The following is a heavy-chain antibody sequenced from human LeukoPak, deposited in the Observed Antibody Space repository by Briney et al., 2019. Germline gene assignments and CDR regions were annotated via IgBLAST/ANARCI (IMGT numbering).Heavy chain of an antibody. CDR3: ATGNGDYVRPFDY. CDR1: GFTVSSNY. CDR2: IYSGGST. Sequence: PGGSLRLSCAASGFTVSSNYMSWVRQAPGKGLEWVSLIYSGGSTYYTDSVKGRFTISRDNSKNTLYLQMNSLSAEDTAVYYCATGNGDYVRPFDYWGQGTLVTVSS. D-gene: IGHD4-17*01. J-gene: IGHJ4*02. V-gene: IGHV3-66*01.